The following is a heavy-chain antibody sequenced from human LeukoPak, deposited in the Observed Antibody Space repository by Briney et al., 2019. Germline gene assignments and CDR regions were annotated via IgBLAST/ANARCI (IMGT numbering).Heavy chain of an antibody. V-gene: IGHV3-23*01. CDR3: AKFALRYCSGGSCHPFDY. J-gene: IGHJ4*02. CDR2: ISGSGGST. Sequence: PGGSLRLSCAVSGFTFSSYVMSWVRQAPGKGLEWVSAISGSGGSTYYADSVKGRFTISRDNSKNTLYLQMNSLRDEDTAVYYCAKFALRYCSGGSCHPFDYWGQGTLVTVSS. D-gene: IGHD2-15*01. CDR1: GFTFSSYV.